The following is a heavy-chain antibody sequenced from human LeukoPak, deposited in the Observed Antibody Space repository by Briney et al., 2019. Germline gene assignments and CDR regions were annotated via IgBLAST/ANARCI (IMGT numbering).Heavy chain of an antibody. V-gene: IGHV3-64D*06. D-gene: IGHD3-9*01. J-gene: IGHJ4*02. CDR2: IGPSGTST. CDR1: GFCFSAYA. CDR3: TGSTTGYYSY. Sequence: GGSLRLSCSASGFCFSAYAMHWVRQAPGRGLEYVSAIGPSGTSTYFADSVKGRFTISRDNSKNTVYLQMSSLRTEDTAVYFCTGSTTGYYSYWGQGTLVTVSS.